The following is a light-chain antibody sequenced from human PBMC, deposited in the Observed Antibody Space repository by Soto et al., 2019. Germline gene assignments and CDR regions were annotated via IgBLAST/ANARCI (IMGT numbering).Light chain of an antibody. Sequence: QSALTQPASVSDSPGQSITISCTGTNSDIGNYNFVSWYQQHPGKAPKLMIYEVNKRPSGVPDRFSGSKSGNTASLTVSGLQPEDEADYYCSSYAGSNNLLFGGGTKLTVL. CDR1: NSDIGNYNF. V-gene: IGLV2-8*01. CDR3: SSYAGSNNLL. CDR2: EVN. J-gene: IGLJ2*01.